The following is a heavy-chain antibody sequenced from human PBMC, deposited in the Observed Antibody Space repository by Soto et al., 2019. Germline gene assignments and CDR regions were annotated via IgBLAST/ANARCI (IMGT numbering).Heavy chain of an antibody. CDR3: ANSRGYYYGSGSYRYSDY. J-gene: IGHJ4*02. Sequence: GGSLRLSCAASGFTFSSYAMSWVRQAPGKGLEWVSAISGSGGSTYYADSVKGRFTISRDNSKNTLYLQMNSLGAEDTAVYYCANSRGYYYGSGSYRYSDYWGQGTLVTVSS. V-gene: IGHV3-23*01. CDR1: GFTFSSYA. CDR2: ISGSGGST. D-gene: IGHD3-10*01.